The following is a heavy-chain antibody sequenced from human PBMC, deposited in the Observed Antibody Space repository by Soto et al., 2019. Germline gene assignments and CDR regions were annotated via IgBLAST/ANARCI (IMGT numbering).Heavy chain of an antibody. J-gene: IGHJ6*03. Sequence: GASVKVSCKASGYTFTSYGISWVRQAPGQGLEWMGWISAYNGNTNYAQKLQGRVTMTTDTSTSTAYMELRSLRSDDTAVYYCARKVAYGDYTYYYYYYMDVWGKGTTVTVSS. D-gene: IGHD4-17*01. CDR3: ARKVAYGDYTYYYYYYMDV. V-gene: IGHV1-18*01. CDR2: ISAYNGNT. CDR1: GYTFTSYG.